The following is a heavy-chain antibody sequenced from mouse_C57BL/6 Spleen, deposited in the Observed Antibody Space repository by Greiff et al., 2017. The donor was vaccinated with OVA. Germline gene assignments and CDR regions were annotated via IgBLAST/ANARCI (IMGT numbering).Heavy chain of an antibody. D-gene: IGHD1-1*01. J-gene: IGHJ4*01. CDR2: ISNGGGST. CDR3: ARRSYYGSSYAMDY. CDR1: GFTFSDYY. V-gene: IGHV5-12*01. Sequence: EVKLMESGGGLVQPGGSLKLFCAASGFTFSDYYMYWVRQTPEKRLEWVAYISNGGGSTYYPDTVQGRFTISRDNAKNTLYLQMSRLKSEDTAMYYCARRSYYGSSYAMDYWGQGTSVTVSS.